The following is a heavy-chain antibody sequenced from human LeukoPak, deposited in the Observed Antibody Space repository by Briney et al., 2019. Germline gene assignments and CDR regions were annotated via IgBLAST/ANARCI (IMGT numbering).Heavy chain of an antibody. CDR2: ITGSGGRT. V-gene: IGHV3-23*01. CDR1: GFTFSSYA. Sequence: PGGSLRLSCAASGFTFSSYAMNWVRQAPGKGLEWVSAITGSGGRTYYADSVKGRFTISRDNSKNTLYLQMNSLRAEDTAVYYCAKVTYGSGTYGAFDSWGQGTLVTVSS. J-gene: IGHJ4*02. D-gene: IGHD3-10*01. CDR3: AKVTYGSGTYGAFDS.